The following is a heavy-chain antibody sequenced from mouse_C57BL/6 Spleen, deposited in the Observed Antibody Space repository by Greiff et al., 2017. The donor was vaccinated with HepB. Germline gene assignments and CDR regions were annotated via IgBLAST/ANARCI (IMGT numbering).Heavy chain of an antibody. Sequence: VQLQESGAELARPGASVKLSCKASGYTFTSYGISWVKQRTGQGLEWIGEIYPRSGNTYYNEKFKGKATLTADKSSSTAYMELRSLTSEDSAVYFCARYYDYDEESLFDYWGQGTTLTVSS. V-gene: IGHV1-81*01. CDR3: ARYYDYDEESLFDY. CDR2: IYPRSGNT. J-gene: IGHJ2*01. D-gene: IGHD2-4*01. CDR1: GYTFTSYG.